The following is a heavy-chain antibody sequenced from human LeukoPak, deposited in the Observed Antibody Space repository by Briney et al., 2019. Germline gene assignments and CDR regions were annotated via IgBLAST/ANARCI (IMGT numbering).Heavy chain of an antibody. J-gene: IGHJ4*02. D-gene: IGHD3-3*01. CDR2: ISWNSGST. CDR3: AKTGYDFWSGYLPDFDY. Sequence: GGSLRLSCAASGFTFEDYVMHWVRQAPGKGLEWVSGISWNSGSTGYADSVKGRFTISRDNAKNSLYLQMNSLRAEDTAVYYCAKTGYDFWSGYLPDFDYWGQGTLVTVSS. CDR1: GFTFEDYV. V-gene: IGHV3-9*01.